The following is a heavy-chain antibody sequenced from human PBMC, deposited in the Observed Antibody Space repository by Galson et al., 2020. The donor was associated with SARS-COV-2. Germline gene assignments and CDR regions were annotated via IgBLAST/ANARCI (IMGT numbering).Heavy chain of an antibody. V-gene: IGHV4-31*03. D-gene: IGHD4-17*01. J-gene: IGHJ4*02. Sequence: SETLSLTCSVSGGSISSGGYYWSWIRQHPGKGLEWIGYIYNSGRTYYNPSLKSRVSISMNTSKNQFSLKLNSVTAADTAVYYCARGQYKKRIYGDNSGSFEYWGQGTLVTVSS. CDR3: ARGQYKKRIYGDNSGSFEY. CDR2: IYNSGRT. CDR1: GGSISSGGYY.